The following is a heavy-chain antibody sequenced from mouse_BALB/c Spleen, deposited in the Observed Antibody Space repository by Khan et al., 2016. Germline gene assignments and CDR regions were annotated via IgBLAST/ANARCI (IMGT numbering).Heavy chain of an antibody. D-gene: IGHD2-3*01. V-gene: IGHV1-9*01. CDR2: ILPGSGSA. J-gene: IGHJ4*01. CDR3: ARWLLGAMDY. Sequence: QVQLKESGAELMKPGASVKIPCKATGYTFSSYWIEWVKQRPGHGLEWSGEILPGSGSATYNEKFKGKAIFTADTSSTTAYMQLSSLTSEDSAVYYCARWLLGAMDYWGQGTSVTVSS. CDR1: GYTFSSYW.